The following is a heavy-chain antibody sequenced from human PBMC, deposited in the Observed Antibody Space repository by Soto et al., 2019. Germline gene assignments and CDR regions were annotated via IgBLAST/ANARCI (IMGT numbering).Heavy chain of an antibody. CDR3: TRLYDSSGH. D-gene: IGHD3-22*01. Sequence: EVQLVESGGGLVQPGGSLKLSCAASGFTFSGSAMHWVRQASGKGLGWVGRIRSKANSYETAYAASVKGRFTISRDDSKNTTYMQMNSLKTEDTAVYYCTRLYDSSGHWGQGTLVTVSS. CDR1: GFTFSGSA. CDR2: IRSKANSYET. J-gene: IGHJ4*02. V-gene: IGHV3-73*02.